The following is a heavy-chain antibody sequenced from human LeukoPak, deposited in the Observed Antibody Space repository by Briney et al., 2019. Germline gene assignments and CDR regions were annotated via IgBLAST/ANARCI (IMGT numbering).Heavy chain of an antibody. J-gene: IGHJ4*02. D-gene: IGHD1-26*01. CDR3: AKAVGATKAPYFDY. CDR2: ISGSGGST. CDR1: GFTFSSYA. Sequence: AGGSLRLSCAASGFTFSSYAMSWVRQAPGKGLEWVSAISGSGGSTYYADSVKGRLTISRDNSKNTLYLQMNSLRAEDTAVYYCAKAVGATKAPYFDYWGQGTLVTVSS. V-gene: IGHV3-23*01.